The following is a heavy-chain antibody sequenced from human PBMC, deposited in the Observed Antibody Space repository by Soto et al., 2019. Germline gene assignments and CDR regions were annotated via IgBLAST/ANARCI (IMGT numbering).Heavy chain of an antibody. V-gene: IGHV3-23*01. D-gene: IGHD2-2*01. CDR3: AKKYLWTYPFDY. J-gene: IGHJ4*02. Sequence: GGSLRLSCAASAFTFRNYAMDWVRQAPGKGLEWVSAISNYGGTISYADSVKGRFTISRDNSKNTLYLQMDSLRAEDTAVYYFAKKYLWTYPFDYWGQGTTVTVSS. CDR1: AFTFRNYA. CDR2: ISNYGGTI.